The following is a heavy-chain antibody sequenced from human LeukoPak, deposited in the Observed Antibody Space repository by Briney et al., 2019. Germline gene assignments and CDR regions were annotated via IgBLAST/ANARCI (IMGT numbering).Heavy chain of an antibody. V-gene: IGHV4-61*02. D-gene: IGHD3-22*01. CDR1: GGSISSSSYY. CDR2: IYTSGST. CDR3: VRVIGAPNYYYMDV. Sequence: SQTLSLTCTVSGGSISSSSYYWSWIRQPAGKGLEWIGRIYTSGSTNYNPSLKSRVTMSVDTSKNQFSLKLSSVTAADTAVYYCVRVIGAPNYYYMDVWGKGTTVTVSS. J-gene: IGHJ6*03.